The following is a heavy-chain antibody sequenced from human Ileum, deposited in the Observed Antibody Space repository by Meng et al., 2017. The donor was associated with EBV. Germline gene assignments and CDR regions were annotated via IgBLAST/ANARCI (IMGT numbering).Heavy chain of an antibody. CDR1: GFTLSDHY. J-gene: IGHJ5*02. CDR2: IWYDGSNK. V-gene: IGHV3-33*01. CDR3: ARDALELRGFDP. Sequence: VELVDAGGGLVQPGGSLRLSCEAAGFTLSDHYMDWVRQAPGKGLEWVAVIWYDGSNKYYADSVKGRFTISRDNSKNTLYLQMNSLRAEDTAVYYCARDALELRGFDPWGQGTLVTVSS. D-gene: IGHD1-7*01.